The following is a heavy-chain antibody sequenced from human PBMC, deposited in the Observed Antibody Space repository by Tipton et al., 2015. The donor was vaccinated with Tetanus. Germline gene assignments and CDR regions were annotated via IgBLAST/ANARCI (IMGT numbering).Heavy chain of an antibody. J-gene: IGHJ4*02. Sequence: QSGAEVKRPGASVKVSCKASGYTFTGHYIHWVRQAPGQGLEWMGWISPNSGVTNYGKKFQGRVTMTRDTSITTAYMELSSLTSDDTAVYYCARANYDSSKKGPFDSWGQGSLVIVSS. CDR1: GYTFTGHY. V-gene: IGHV1-2*02. D-gene: IGHD3-3*01. CDR2: ISPNSGVT. CDR3: ARANYDSSKKGPFDS.